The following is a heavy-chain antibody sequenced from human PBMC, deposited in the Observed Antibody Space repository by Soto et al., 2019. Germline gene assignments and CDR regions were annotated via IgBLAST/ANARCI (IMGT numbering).Heavy chain of an antibody. V-gene: IGHV4-34*01. Sequence: QVQLQQWGAGLLKPSETLSLTCVVYGGSFSGYYWSWIRQPPGKGLEWIGEINHSGSTNYNPSLKSRVTISVDTSKDQFSLKLSSVTAADTDVYYCARGTRGYSSGWYDYWGQGTLVTVSS. CDR1: GGSFSGYY. CDR2: INHSGST. J-gene: IGHJ4*02. CDR3: ARGTRGYSSGWYDY. D-gene: IGHD6-19*01.